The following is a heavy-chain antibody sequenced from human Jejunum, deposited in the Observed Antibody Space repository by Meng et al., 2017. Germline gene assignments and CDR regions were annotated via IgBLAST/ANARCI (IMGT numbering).Heavy chain of an antibody. CDR2: LYAGGST. D-gene: IGHD6-13*01. CDR3: ARGQQVDRGDY. CDR1: GFTVSSTY. J-gene: IGHJ4*02. V-gene: IGHV3-53*01. Sequence: DVQLVESGGGLVQPGGSLRLSCAASGFTVSSTYMSWVRQAPGKGLEWVSVLYAGGSTYYADSVKGRFTISRDNSKNTLFLQMNTLRAEDTAVYYCARGQQVDRGDYWGQGTLVTVSS.